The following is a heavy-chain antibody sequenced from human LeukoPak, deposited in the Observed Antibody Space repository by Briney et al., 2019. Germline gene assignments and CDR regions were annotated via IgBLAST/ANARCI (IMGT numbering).Heavy chain of an antibody. D-gene: IGHD1-26*01. J-gene: IGHJ6*03. Sequence: SETLSLTCTVSGGSITSYYWSWIRQPPGKGLEWIGYIYYSGSTNYNPSLKSRVTISVDTSKNQFSLKLSSVTAADTAVYYCARAHIVGATGYYYYYMDVWGKGTTVTVSS. V-gene: IGHV4-59*01. CDR1: GGSITSYY. CDR2: IYYSGST. CDR3: ARAHIVGATGYYYYYMDV.